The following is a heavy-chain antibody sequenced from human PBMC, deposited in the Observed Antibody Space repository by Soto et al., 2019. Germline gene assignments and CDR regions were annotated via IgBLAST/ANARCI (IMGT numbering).Heavy chain of an antibody. Sequence: GESLKISCKASEFSFTNFWIGWVRQMPRKGLEWMGIIYPGDSDTRYSPSFQGQVTISADKPVSTAYLQWSNLKASDTAMYYCARGTMAYYFDYWGQGTLVTVSS. CDR1: EFSFTNFW. CDR2: IYPGDSDT. J-gene: IGHJ4*02. D-gene: IGHD1-7*01. CDR3: ARGTMAYYFDY. V-gene: IGHV5-51*01.